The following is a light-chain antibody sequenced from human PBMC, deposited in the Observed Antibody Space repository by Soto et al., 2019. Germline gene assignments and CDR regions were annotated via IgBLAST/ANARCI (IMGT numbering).Light chain of an antibody. J-gene: IGKJ5*01. CDR2: GAS. CDR1: QSVSSNF. CDR3: QQYGSSPPT. V-gene: IGKV3-20*01. Sequence: EIVLTQSPGTLSLSPGERATLSCRASQSVSSNFLAWYQQKPGQAPRLLIYGASNRATGIPDRFSGSGSGTDFTLTISRLEPEDFALYYCQQYGSSPPTFGQGTRLDIK.